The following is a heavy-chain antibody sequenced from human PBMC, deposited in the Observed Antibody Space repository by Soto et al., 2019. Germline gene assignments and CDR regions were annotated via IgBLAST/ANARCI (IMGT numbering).Heavy chain of an antibody. J-gene: IGHJ6*02. CDR2: ISYDGSNK. D-gene: IGHD6-19*01. Sequence: GGSLRLSCAASGFTFSSYAMHWVRQAPGKGLEWVAVISYDGSNKYYADSVKGRFTISRDNSKNTLYLQMNSLRAEDTAVYYCARGRGLWVAVAGTGYYYYGMDVWGQGTTVTVSS. V-gene: IGHV3-30-3*01. CDR3: ARGRGLWVAVAGTGYYYYGMDV. CDR1: GFTFSSYA.